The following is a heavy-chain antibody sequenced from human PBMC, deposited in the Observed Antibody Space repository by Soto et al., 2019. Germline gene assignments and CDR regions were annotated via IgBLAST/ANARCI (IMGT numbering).Heavy chain of an antibody. CDR1: GGTFSSYA. V-gene: IGHV1-69*13. CDR2: IIPIFGTA. CDR3: ARDAVAYYYDSSGALDV. Sequence: EASVKVSCKASGGTFSSYAISWVRQAPGQGLEWMGGIIPIFGTANYAQKFQGRVTITADESTSTAYMELSSLRSEDTAVYYCARDAVAYYYDSSGALDVWGQGTTVTVSS. J-gene: IGHJ6*02. D-gene: IGHD3-22*01.